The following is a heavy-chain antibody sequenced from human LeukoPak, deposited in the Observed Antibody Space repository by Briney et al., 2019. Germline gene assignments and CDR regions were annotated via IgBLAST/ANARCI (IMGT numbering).Heavy chain of an antibody. CDR1: GFTFSSYA. Sequence: GGSLRLSCSASGFTFSSYAMHWVRQAPGKGLEYVSAISSNGGSTYYADSVKGRFTISRDNSKNTQYLQMSSLRAEDTAVYYCVKRFKIAAADPGDDYWGQGTLVTVSS. J-gene: IGHJ4*02. CDR2: ISSNGGST. V-gene: IGHV3-64D*06. CDR3: VKRFKIAAADPGDDY. D-gene: IGHD6-13*01.